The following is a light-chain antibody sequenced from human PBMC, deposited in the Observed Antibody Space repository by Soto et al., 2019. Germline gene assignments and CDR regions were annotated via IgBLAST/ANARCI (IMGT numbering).Light chain of an antibody. CDR2: GAS. Sequence: DTVFTPSPGPPSFNSGERAPLFRRASQSISGTYLAWYQQKPGQAPRLLIYGASNRATGIPDRFSGSGSGTDFTLTISRLEPEDFAVYYCQQYGSSGTFGQGTKVDIK. CDR3: QQYGSSGT. J-gene: IGKJ1*01. CDR1: QSISGTY. V-gene: IGKV3-20*01.